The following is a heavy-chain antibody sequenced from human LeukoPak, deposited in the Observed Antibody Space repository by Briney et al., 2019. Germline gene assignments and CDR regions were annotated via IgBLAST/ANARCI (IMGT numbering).Heavy chain of an antibody. CDR3: AMRTDPQFDRGAFDI. CDR1: GFTFSSYA. CDR2: ISGSGGST. Sequence: PGGSLRLSCAASGFTFSSYAMSWVRQAPGKGLEWVSAISGSGGSTYYADSVKGRFTISRDNSKNTLYLQMNSLRAEDTAVYYCAMRTDPQFDRGAFDIWGQGTMVTVSS. V-gene: IGHV3-23*01. D-gene: IGHD3-10*01. J-gene: IGHJ3*02.